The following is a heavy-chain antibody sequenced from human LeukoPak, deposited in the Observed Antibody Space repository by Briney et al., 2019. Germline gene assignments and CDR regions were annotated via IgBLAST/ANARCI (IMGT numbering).Heavy chain of an antibody. CDR3: AKRGVVIRVFLVGFHKEAYYFDS. CDR2: ISSDGNNQ. J-gene: IGHJ4*02. V-gene: IGHV3-30*14. Sequence: GRSLRLSCAASGFTFRTYAMHWVRQAPGKGLEWVAVISSDGNNQYYADSVKGRFTISRDNPKNTLYLQMNSLRAEDTAVYFCAKRGVVIRVFLVGFHKEAYYFDSWGQGALVTVSS. D-gene: IGHD3-10*01. CDR1: GFTFRTYA.